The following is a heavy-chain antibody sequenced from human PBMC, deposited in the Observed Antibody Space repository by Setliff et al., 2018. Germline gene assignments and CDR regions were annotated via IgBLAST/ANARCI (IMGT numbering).Heavy chain of an antibody. V-gene: IGHV1-24*01. CDR2: FDPEDGET. CDR1: GYTLTELS. CDR3: ARVRLGLPMVDY. Sequence: SVKVSCKVPGYTLTELSMHRVRQAPGKGLEWMGGFDPEDGETIYAQKLQGRVTMTTDTSTSTAYMVLRSLRPDDTAVYYCARVRLGLPMVDYWGQGTLVTVSS. D-gene: IGHD5-18*01. J-gene: IGHJ4*02.